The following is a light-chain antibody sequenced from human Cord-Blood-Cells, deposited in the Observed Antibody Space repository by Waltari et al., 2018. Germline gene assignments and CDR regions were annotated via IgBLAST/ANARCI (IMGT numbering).Light chain of an antibody. CDR2: EGS. CDR1: NSDVASYNL. CDR3: CSYAGSSTYV. Sequence: QSALTQPASVSGSPGHSNTISCTGYNSDVASYNLVSWYQQHPGKAPKLMIYEGSKRPSGVSNRFSGSKSGNTASLTISGLQAEDEADYYCCSYAGSSTYVFGTGTNVTVL. V-gene: IGLV2-23*01. J-gene: IGLJ1*01.